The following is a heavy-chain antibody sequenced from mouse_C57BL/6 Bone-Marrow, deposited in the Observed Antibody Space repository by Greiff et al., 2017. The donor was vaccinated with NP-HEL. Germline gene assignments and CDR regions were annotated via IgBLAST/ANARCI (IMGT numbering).Heavy chain of an antibody. D-gene: IGHD2-2*01. CDR1: GYAFSSSW. CDR2: IYPGDGDT. Sequence: VKVVESGPELVKPGASVKISCKASGYAFSSSWMNWVKQRPGKGLEWIGRIYPGDGDTNYNGKFKGKATLTADKSSSTAYMQLSSLTSEDSAVYFCARSLYGYSAWFAYWGQGTLVTVSA. V-gene: IGHV1-82*01. J-gene: IGHJ3*01. CDR3: ARSLYGYSAWFAY.